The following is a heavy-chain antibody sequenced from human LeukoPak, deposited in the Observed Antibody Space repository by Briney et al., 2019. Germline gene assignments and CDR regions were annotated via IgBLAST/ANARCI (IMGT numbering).Heavy chain of an antibody. CDR1: GGSFSGYY. CDR2: ISHSGST. Sequence: PSETLSLTCAVYGGSFSGYYWSWIRQPPGKGLEWIGEISHSGSTNYNPSLKSRVTISVDTSKNQFSLKLSSVTAADTAVYYCARRSSWHPFDYWGQGTLVTVSS. J-gene: IGHJ4*02. V-gene: IGHV4-34*01. D-gene: IGHD6-13*01. CDR3: ARRSSWHPFDY.